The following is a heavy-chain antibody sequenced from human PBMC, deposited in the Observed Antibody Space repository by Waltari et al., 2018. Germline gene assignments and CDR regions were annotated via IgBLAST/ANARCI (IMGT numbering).Heavy chain of an antibody. Sequence: QVQLQQWGAGLLTPSETLSLTCAVYGGSFSGYYWRWIRQPPGKGLEWIGEINHSGSTNYNPSLKSRVTISVDTSKNQFSLKLSSVTAADTAVYYCASIYGSGARGFDPWGQGTLVTVSS. CDR1: GGSFSGYY. D-gene: IGHD3-10*01. CDR2: INHSGST. J-gene: IGHJ5*02. CDR3: ASIYGSGARGFDP. V-gene: IGHV4-34*01.